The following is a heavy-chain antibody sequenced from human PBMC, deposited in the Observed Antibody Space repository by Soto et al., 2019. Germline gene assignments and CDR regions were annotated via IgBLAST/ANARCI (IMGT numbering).Heavy chain of an antibody. CDR1: GYTFTSYY. CDR2: INPSGGST. J-gene: IGHJ6*03. CDR3: ARDLYSSSGLGFYYYYYMDV. D-gene: IGHD6-6*01. Sequence: ASVKVSCKASGYTFTSYYMHWVRQAPGQGLEWMGIINPSGGSTSYAQKFQGRVTMTRDTSTSTVYMELSSLRSEDTAVYYCARDLYSSSGLGFYYYYYMDVWGKGTTVTVSS. V-gene: IGHV1-46*03.